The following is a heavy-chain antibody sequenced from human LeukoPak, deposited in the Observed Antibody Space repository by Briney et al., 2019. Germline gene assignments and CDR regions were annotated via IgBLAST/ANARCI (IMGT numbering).Heavy chain of an antibody. CDR2: IYYSGST. Sequence: PSETLSLTCTVSGGSISSGGYYWSWIRQHPGKGLEWIGYIYYSGSTYYNPSLKSRVTISVDTSKNQFSLKLSSVTAADTAVYYCARGISPPALVDYWGQGTLVTVSS. J-gene: IGHJ4*02. D-gene: IGHD2/OR15-2a*01. V-gene: IGHV4-31*03. CDR1: GGSISSGGYY. CDR3: ARGISPPALVDY.